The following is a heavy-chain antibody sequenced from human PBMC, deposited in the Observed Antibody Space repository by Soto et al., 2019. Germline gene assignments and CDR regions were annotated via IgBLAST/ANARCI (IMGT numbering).Heavy chain of an antibody. CDR1: GFTFSSYA. CDR2: ISYDGSNK. V-gene: IGHV3-30-3*01. Sequence: QVQLVESGGGVVQPGMSLRLSCAASGFTFSSYAMHWVRQAPGKGLEWVAVISYDGSNKYYADSVKGRFTISRDNSKNTLYLQMNSLRAEDTAVYYCARMLGAYYDSSGYYYWGQGTLVTVSS. J-gene: IGHJ4*02. CDR3: ARMLGAYYDSSGYYY. D-gene: IGHD3-22*01.